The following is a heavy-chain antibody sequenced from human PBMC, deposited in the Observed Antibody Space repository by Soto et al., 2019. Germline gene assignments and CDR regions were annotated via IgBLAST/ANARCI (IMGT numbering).Heavy chain of an antibody. CDR2: ISRAANST. D-gene: IGHD6-19*01. CDR3: AKRWRSAVEY. J-gene: IGHJ4*02. V-gene: IGHV3-23*01. CDR1: GFTFITSV. Sequence: EVQLLESEGGLVQPGGSLRLSCVASGFTFITSVMSWVRQTPGKGLEWVSTISRAANSTYYADSVQGRFIISRDNSKNTVYLQMNSLGAEDTAVYYCAKRWRSAVEYWGQGTLVTVSS.